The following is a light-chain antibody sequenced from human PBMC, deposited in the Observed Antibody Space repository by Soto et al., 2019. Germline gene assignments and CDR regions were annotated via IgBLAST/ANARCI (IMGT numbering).Light chain of an antibody. CDR2: KAS. J-gene: IGKJ1*01. Sequence: EIPMTQPPSNLSGSVGDGVNMXCRAIPTISSWWGWYQQRKGKAPKPLIYKASYLQSWVTSTFSGSGYGNEFTLTISSLQPDDFATYECQHYENYWTFGQGTKVDIK. V-gene: IGKV1-5*03. CDR3: QHYENYWT. CDR1: PTISSW.